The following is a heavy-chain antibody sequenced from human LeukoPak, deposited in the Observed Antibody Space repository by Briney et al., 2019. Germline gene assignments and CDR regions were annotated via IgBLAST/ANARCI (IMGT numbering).Heavy chain of an antibody. CDR3: ARGWSYGDYDPAFYFDY. D-gene: IGHD4-17*01. J-gene: IGHJ4*02. CDR1: GGSFSGYY. CDR2: INHSGST. Sequence: TETLSLTCAVYGGSFSGYYWSWIRQPPGKGLEWIGEINHSGSTNYNPSLKSRVTISVDTSKNQFSLKLSSVTAADTAVYYCARGWSYGDYDPAFYFDYWGQGTLVTVSS. V-gene: IGHV4-34*01.